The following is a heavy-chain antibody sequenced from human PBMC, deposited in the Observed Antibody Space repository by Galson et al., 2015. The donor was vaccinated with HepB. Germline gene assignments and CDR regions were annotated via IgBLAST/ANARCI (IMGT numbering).Heavy chain of an antibody. J-gene: IGHJ4*02. D-gene: IGHD6-13*01. CDR3: SRLGDFSGYSSR. CDR1: GFTFSGSA. Sequence: SLRLSCAASGFTFSGSAIHWVRQAPGKGPEWVGRIRSKAANYATAYVKSLKGRFTISRDDSRNTAYLHMNNLKTEDTAVYYRSRLGDFSGYSSRWGQGTLVTVSS. CDR2: IRSKAANYAT. V-gene: IGHV3-73*01.